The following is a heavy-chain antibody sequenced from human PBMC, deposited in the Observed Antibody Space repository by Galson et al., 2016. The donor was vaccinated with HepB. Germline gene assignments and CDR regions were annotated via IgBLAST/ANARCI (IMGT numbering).Heavy chain of an antibody. Sequence: SLRLSCAASVFTFRAYAMHWVRQAPGNGLEWVAVISFDGSNKYYADSVKGRFTISRDNSRNTLSLQMNSLTTEDTAVYYCARDPLRFLDPSGGMDVWGQGTTVTVSS. CDR3: ARDPLRFLDPSGGMDV. CDR2: ISFDGSNK. CDR1: VFTFRAYA. V-gene: IGHV3-30*04. D-gene: IGHD3-3*01. J-gene: IGHJ6*02.